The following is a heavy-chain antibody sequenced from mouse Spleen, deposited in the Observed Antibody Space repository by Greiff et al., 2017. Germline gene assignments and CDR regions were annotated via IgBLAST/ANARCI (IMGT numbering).Heavy chain of an antibody. CDR2: IHPNSGST. CDR3: ARGDYGYLDY. Sequence: VKLQESGAELVKPGASVKLSCKASGYTFTSYWMHWVKQRPGQGLEWIGMIHPNSGSTNYNEKFKSKATLTVDKSSSTAYMQLSSLTSEDSAVYYCARGDYGYLDYWGQGTTLTVSS. V-gene: IGHV1-64*01. J-gene: IGHJ2*01. CDR1: GYTFTSYW. D-gene: IGHD1-1*02.